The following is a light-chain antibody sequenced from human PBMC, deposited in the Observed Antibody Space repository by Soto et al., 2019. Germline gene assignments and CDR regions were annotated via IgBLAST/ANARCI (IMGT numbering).Light chain of an antibody. CDR2: AAS. V-gene: IGKV1-39*01. CDR3: QQSYSSPIT. J-gene: IGKJ5*01. Sequence: QVTQSPSSLSASVGDRGTLTCRASQSINSYLNWYQQKPGEAPKLLIYAASSLQSGVPSRFSGSGSGTDFTLTISSLQPEDSATYYCQQSYSSPITFGQGTRLEI. CDR1: QSINSY.